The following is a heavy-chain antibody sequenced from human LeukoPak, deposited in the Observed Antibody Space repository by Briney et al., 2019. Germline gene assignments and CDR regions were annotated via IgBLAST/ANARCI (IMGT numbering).Heavy chain of an antibody. CDR3: ARKSSPFDSSGYFDY. Sequence: PGGSLRLSCAASGFTFSSYAMSWVRQAPGKGLEWISDLGRSSDYTYYADSVKGRFTVSRDNSQNTLSLQMNSLRAEDTAVYYCARKSSPFDSSGYFDYWGQGALVTVSS. J-gene: IGHJ4*02. V-gene: IGHV3-23*01. CDR1: GFTFSSYA. D-gene: IGHD3-22*01. CDR2: LGRSSDYT.